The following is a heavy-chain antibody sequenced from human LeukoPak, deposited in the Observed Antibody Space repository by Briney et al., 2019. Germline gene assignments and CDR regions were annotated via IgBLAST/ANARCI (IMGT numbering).Heavy chain of an antibody. D-gene: IGHD5-24*01. J-gene: IGHJ3*02. CDR1: GYAFTGYY. Sequence: GASVKVSCKASGYAFTGYYMHWVRQAPGQGLEWMGWINPNSGGTNYAQKFQGRVTMTRDTSISTAYIELSRLESDDTVVYYCGTDHGDGYNLAFDIWGQGTMVTVSS. V-gene: IGHV1-2*02. CDR2: INPNSGGT. CDR3: GTDHGDGYNLAFDI.